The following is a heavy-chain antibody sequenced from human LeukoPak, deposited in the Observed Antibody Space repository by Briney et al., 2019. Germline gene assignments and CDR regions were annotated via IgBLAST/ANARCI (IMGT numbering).Heavy chain of an antibody. V-gene: IGHV4-39*07. Sequence: SEALSVTCTVSVGSISSSSYYWGWTRQPPGKGLECIGSIHYGGSTYYNPSLKSRVTISVDTSKNQFSLKLSSVTAADTAVYYCARVPIVVVINFLDAFDIWGQGTMVTVSS. D-gene: IGHD3-22*01. CDR1: VGSISSSSYY. J-gene: IGHJ3*02. CDR2: IHYGGST. CDR3: ARVPIVVVINFLDAFDI.